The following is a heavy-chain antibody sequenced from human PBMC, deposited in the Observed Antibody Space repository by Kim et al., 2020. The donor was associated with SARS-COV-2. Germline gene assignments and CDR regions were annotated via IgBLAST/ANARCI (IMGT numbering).Heavy chain of an antibody. CDR2: ISGSGGST. J-gene: IGHJ5*02. V-gene: IGHV3-23*01. D-gene: IGHD3-22*01. CDR3: AKVYYYDSSGYRDWFDP. CDR1: GFTFSSYA. Sequence: GGSLRLSCAASGFTFSSYAMSWVRQAPGKGLEWVSAISGSGGSTYYADSVKGRFTISRDNSKNTLYLQMNSLRAEDTAVYYCAKVYYYDSSGYRDWFDPWGQGTLVTVSS.